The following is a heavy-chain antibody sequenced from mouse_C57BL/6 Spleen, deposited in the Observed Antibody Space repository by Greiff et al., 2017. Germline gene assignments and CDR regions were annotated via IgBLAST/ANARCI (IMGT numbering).Heavy chain of an antibody. Sequence: LVESGAELAKPGASVKLSCKASGYTFTSYWMHWVKQRPGQGLEWIGYINPSSGYTKYNQKFKDKATLTADKSSSTAYMQLSSLTYEDSAVYYCASPPTVVATNWYFDVWGTGTTVTVSS. V-gene: IGHV1-7*01. J-gene: IGHJ1*03. D-gene: IGHD1-1*01. CDR2: INPSSGYT. CDR1: GYTFTSYW. CDR3: ASPPTVVATNWYFDV.